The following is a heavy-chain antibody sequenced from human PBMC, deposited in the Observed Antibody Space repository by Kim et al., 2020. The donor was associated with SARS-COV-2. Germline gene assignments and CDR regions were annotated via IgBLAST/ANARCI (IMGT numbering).Heavy chain of an antibody. CDR3: ARQGGLYYDILTGYPLFDY. D-gene: IGHD3-9*01. Sequence: SRVTISVDTSKNQFSLKLSSVTAADTAVYYCARQGGLYYDILTGYPLFDYWGQGTLVTVSS. J-gene: IGHJ4*02. V-gene: IGHV4-59*08.